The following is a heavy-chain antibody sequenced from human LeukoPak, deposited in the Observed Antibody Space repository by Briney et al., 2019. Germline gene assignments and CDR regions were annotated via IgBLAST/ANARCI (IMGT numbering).Heavy chain of an antibody. CDR1: GGSISSGDYY. CDR3: AREDKRNDVPFDY. V-gene: IGHV4-30-4*08. CDR2: IYYSGST. J-gene: IGHJ4*02. Sequence: PSQTLSLTCTVSGGSISSGDYYWSWIRQPPGKGLEWIGYIYYSGSTYYNPSLKSRVTISVDTPKNQFSLKLSSVTAADTAVYYCAREDKRNDVPFDYWGQGTLVTVSS. D-gene: IGHD1-14*01.